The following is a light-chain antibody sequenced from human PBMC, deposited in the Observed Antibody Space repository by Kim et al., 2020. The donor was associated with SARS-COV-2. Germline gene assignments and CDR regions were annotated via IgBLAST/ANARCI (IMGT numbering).Light chain of an antibody. CDR1: QSLVHSDGNSY. Sequence: PSSISCRSIQSLVHSDGNSYLSWLRQRPGPPPRLLITQVSPRSSGVPDRFSGSGAGTDFTLKISRVEAEDVGIYYCMHATYSPHGSFGQGTNLE. CDR2: QVS. V-gene: IGKV2-24*01. J-gene: IGKJ2*03. CDR3: MHATYSPHGS.